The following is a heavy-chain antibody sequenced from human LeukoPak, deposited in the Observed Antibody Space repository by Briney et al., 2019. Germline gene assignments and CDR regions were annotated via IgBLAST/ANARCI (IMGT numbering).Heavy chain of an antibody. J-gene: IGHJ4*02. D-gene: IGHD6-19*01. CDR2: ISSSGGST. V-gene: IGHV3-64*01. Sequence: GGSLRLSCAASGFTFTTYAMHWVRQAPGKGQEYVSAISSSGGSTFYASSVKGRFTISRDNLKNTLYLQMGSLRAEDMALYYCVRRAPGFSSGWLDYWGQGTLVTVSS. CDR1: GFTFTTYA. CDR3: VRRAPGFSSGWLDY.